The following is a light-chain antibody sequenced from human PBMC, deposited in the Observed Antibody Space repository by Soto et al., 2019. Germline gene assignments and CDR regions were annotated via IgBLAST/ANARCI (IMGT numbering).Light chain of an antibody. V-gene: IGKV3-20*01. CDR2: GAS. CDR1: QSVSSR. J-gene: IGKJ5*01. Sequence: EIVLTQSPGTLSLSPGERATLSCRASQSVSSRLAWYQQKPGQAPRLLIPGASSRATGIPDRFSGSGSATDFTLTISRLEPEDFALYYCQQYGSSPITFGQGTRLEIK. CDR3: QQYGSSPIT.